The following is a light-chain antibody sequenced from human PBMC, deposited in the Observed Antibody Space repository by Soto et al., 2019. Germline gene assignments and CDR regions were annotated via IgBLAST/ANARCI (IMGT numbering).Light chain of an antibody. Sequence: DNQMTQSPSSLSASVGDRVTITCRASQTITSYLNWYQQKPGKAPKLLIFAASRLQGGVPSRFSGSGSGTDFTLTISSLQPEDFATYYCQQSYSTPCTFGSGTKVDIK. CDR1: QTITSY. J-gene: IGKJ3*01. V-gene: IGKV1-39*01. CDR3: QQSYSTPCT. CDR2: AAS.